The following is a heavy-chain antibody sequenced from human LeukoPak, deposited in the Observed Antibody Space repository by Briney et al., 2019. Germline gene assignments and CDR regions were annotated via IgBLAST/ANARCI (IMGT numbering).Heavy chain of an antibody. J-gene: IGHJ4*02. Sequence: PESLCLTCTDSVGSISSYYWSWIPQPPGKGLGWIGYMFYSGSTNYNPSPQSRVTMSVDTPKQQFSLKLSSVTAAVAAVYYCAKMGSRGGAYFDSWGQGDPVTVSS. V-gene: IGHV4-59*01. CDR3: AKMGSRGGAYFDS. CDR2: MFYSGST. D-gene: IGHD2-15*01. CDR1: VGSISSYY.